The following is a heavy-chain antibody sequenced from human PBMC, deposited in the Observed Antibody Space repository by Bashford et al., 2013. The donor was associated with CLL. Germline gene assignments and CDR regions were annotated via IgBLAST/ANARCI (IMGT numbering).Heavy chain of an antibody. CDR3: ARRCAHKGSPNDCPDNWFDP. CDR2: IYPDDSDT. J-gene: IGHJ5*02. Sequence: GESLKISCKASGYSFGNYWIGWVRQMPGKGLEWMGIIYPDDSDTHYSPSLQGQVTISADKSINTAYLQWSSLKASDSAMYYCARRCAHKGSPNDCPDNWFDPWGPGEPWSPSPQ. CDR1: GYSFGNYW. V-gene: IGHV5-51*01. D-gene: IGHD1-1*01.